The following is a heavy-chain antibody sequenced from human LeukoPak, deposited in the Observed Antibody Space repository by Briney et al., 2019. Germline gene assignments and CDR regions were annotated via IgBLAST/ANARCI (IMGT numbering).Heavy chain of an antibody. V-gene: IGHV4-4*07. Sequence: SETLSLTCTVSGGSTSSYYWSWIRQPAGKGLEWIGRIYTSGSTNYNPSLKSRVTMSVDTSKNQFSLKLSSVTAADTAVYYCARVRTGYCSSTSCRGWFDPWGQGTLVTVSS. CDR1: GGSTSSYY. D-gene: IGHD2-2*01. J-gene: IGHJ5*02. CDR3: ARVRTGYCSSTSCRGWFDP. CDR2: IYTSGST.